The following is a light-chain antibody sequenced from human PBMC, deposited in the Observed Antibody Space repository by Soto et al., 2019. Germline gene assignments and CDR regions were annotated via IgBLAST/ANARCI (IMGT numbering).Light chain of an antibody. Sequence: DIQLTQSPSSLSASVGDRVTITCRASQSISSYLNWYQQKPGKAPTLLIHAASMLQSGVPSRFSGSGSGTDFTLTISSLQPEDFATYYCQQSYSTLYTFGQGTKAEIK. V-gene: IGKV1-39*01. CDR2: AAS. CDR1: QSISSY. J-gene: IGKJ2*01. CDR3: QQSYSTLYT.